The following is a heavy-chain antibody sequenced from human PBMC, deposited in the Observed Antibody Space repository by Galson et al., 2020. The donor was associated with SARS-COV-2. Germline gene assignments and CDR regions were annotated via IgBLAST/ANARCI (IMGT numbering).Heavy chain of an antibody. Sequence: GESLKISCAASGFTFSRYALHWARQAPGKGLEWLAVISYDGRNKHYADSVKGRFTISRDNSKNTLYLQMNSLRPEDTAVDSCARDYYDSSGYSTNGMDVWGQGTTVTVSS. CDR1: GFTFSRYA. J-gene: IGHJ6*02. CDR3: ARDYYDSSGYSTNGMDV. D-gene: IGHD3-22*01. CDR2: ISYDGRNK. V-gene: IGHV3-30*04.